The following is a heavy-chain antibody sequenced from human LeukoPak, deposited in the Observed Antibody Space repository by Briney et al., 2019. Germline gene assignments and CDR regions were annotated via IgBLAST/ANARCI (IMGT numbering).Heavy chain of an antibody. CDR3: ARHGSGRTFDY. J-gene: IGHJ4*02. D-gene: IGHD3-3*01. V-gene: IGHV4-34*01. Sequence: SETLSLTCAVYGGSFSGYYWSWIRQPPGKGLEWIGEINHSGSTNYNPSLKSRVTLSVDTSKNQFSLKLSSVTAADTAVYYCARHGSGRTFDYWGQGTLVTVSS. CDR2: INHSGST. CDR1: GGSFSGYY.